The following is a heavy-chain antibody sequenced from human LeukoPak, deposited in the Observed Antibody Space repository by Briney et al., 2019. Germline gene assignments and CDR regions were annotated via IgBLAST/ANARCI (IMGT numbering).Heavy chain of an antibody. V-gene: IGHV4-34*01. Sequence: PSETLSLTCAVYGGSFSGYYWSWIRQPPGKGLEWIGEINHSGSTNYNPSLKSRVTISVDTSKNQFSLKLSSVTAADTAVYYCARPGTPYYYYGMDVWGQGTTVTVSS. CDR1: GGSFSGYY. CDR3: ARPGTPYYYYGMDV. D-gene: IGHD1-1*01. J-gene: IGHJ6*02. CDR2: INHSGST.